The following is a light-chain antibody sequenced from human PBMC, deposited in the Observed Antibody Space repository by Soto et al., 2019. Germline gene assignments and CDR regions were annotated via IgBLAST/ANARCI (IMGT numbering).Light chain of an antibody. CDR3: QQYNSYLVM. CDR1: QGISSY. V-gene: IGKV1-5*01. J-gene: IGKJ1*01. Sequence: DIQMTQSPSTLSASVGDRVTITCRASQGISSYLAWYQQKPGKAPKLLIYDASSLESGVPSRFSGSGSGTEFTLTISNVQPEDFECKYWQQYNSYLVMFGQGANV. CDR2: DAS.